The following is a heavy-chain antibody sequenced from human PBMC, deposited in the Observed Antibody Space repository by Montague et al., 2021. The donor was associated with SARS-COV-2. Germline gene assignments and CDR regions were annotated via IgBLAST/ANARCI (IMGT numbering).Heavy chain of an antibody. CDR1: GGSISSYY. Sequence: SETLSLTCTVSGGSISSYYWNWIRQSAGKGLEWIGRIYTSGSTNYDPSLKSRVTMSVDTSKNQFSLKLSSVTAAGTAVYYCARGALFYDSSGYYSDAFDIWGQGTMATVSS. D-gene: IGHD3-22*01. CDR3: ARGALFYDSSGYYSDAFDI. J-gene: IGHJ3*02. V-gene: IGHV4-4*07. CDR2: IYTSGST.